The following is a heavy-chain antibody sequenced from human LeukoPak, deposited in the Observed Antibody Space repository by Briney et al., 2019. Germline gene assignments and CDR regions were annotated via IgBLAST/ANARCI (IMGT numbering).Heavy chain of an antibody. V-gene: IGHV4-59*01. Sequence: KSSETLSLTCTVSGGSISSYYWSWIRQPPGKGLEWIGYIYYSGSTNYNPSLKSRVAISLDTPKSQFSLKLHSVTAADTAVYYCARGGYYYLDVWGRGTTVTVSS. CDR2: IYYSGST. CDR1: GGSISSYY. J-gene: IGHJ6*03. CDR3: ARGGYYYLDV.